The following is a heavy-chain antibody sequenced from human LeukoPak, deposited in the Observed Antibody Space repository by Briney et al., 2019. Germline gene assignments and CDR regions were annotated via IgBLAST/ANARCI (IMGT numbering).Heavy chain of an antibody. D-gene: IGHD1-26*01. Sequence: PGGSLRLSCAASGFTFSSYATSWVRQAPGKGLEWVSAISGGGGTTYYADSVKTRFTISRDNSKNTLYLQMNSLRAEDTAVYYCAKDLGSTSFDYWGQGTLVTVS. V-gene: IGHV3-23*01. CDR1: GFTFSSYA. J-gene: IGHJ4*02. CDR2: ISGGGGTT. CDR3: AKDLGSTSFDY.